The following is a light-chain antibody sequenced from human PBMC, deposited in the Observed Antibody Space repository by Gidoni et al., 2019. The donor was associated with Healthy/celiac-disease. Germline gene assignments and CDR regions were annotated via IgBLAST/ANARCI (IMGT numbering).Light chain of an antibody. CDR2: AAS. V-gene: IGKV1-39*01. CDR3: QQSYSTPGVT. Sequence: IQMTQSPSSLSASVGDRVTITCRASQSISSYLNWYQQKPGKAPKLLIYAASSLQSGVPSRFSGSGSGTDVTLTISSLQPEDFATYYCQQSYSTPGVTFXQXTKVDIK. J-gene: IGKJ3*01. CDR1: QSISSY.